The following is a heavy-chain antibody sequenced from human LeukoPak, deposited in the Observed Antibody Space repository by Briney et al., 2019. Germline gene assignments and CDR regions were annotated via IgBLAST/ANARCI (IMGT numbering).Heavy chain of an antibody. CDR1: GFTFDDYA. V-gene: IGHV3-9*01. J-gene: IGHJ4*02. CDR2: ISWNSGSI. Sequence: GGSLRLSCAASGFTFDDYAMHWVRQAPGKGLEWVSGISWNSGSIGYADSVKGRFTISRDNAKNSLYLQMNSLRAEDTALYYCAKDGGTIPFESPLDYWGQGTLVTVSS. CDR3: AKDGGTIPFESPLDY. D-gene: IGHD3-3*01.